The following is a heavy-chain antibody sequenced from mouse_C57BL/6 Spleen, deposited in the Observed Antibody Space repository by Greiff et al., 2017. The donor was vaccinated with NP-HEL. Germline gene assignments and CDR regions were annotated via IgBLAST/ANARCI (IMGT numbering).Heavy chain of an antibody. D-gene: IGHD3-1*01. CDR3: ARSGDADYFDY. J-gene: IGHJ2*01. Sequence: QVQLKQPGAELVRPGTSVKLSCKASGYTFTSYWMHWVKQRPGQGLEWIGVIDPSDSYTNYNQKFKGKATLTVDTSSSTAYMQLSSLTSEDSAVYYCARSGDADYFDYWGQGTTLTVSS. CDR2: IDPSDSYT. V-gene: IGHV1-59*01. CDR1: GYTFTSYW.